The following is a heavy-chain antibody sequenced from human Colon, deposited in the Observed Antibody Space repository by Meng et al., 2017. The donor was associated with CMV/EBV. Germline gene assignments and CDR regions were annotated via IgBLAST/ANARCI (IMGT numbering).Heavy chain of an antibody. CDR3: ARGLGHASNNSHDY. D-gene: IGHD1-1*01. CDR1: GASITPYF. Sequence: SETLSLTCTVSGASITPYFWSWVRQPPGKGLEWMGHVYYSGSATYSPSLRSRVSISLDMSKNQFSLKLRSVTAADTAMYFCARGLGHASNNSHDYWGQGTLVTVSS. CDR2: VYYSGSA. J-gene: IGHJ4*02. V-gene: IGHV4-59*01.